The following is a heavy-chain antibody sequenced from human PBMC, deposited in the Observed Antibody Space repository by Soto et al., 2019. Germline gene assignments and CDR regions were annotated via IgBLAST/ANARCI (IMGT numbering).Heavy chain of an antibody. CDR2: IKSKTDGGTT. J-gene: IGHJ4*02. Sequence: AGGSLRLSCAASGFTFSNAWMSWVRQAPGKGLEWVGRIKSKTDGGTTDYAAPVKGRFTISRDDSKNTLYLQMNSLRADDSAVYYCAKDRTVAARHFDYWGQGTQVTVSS. D-gene: IGHD6-6*01. V-gene: IGHV3-15*01. CDR1: GFTFSNAW. CDR3: AKDRTVAARHFDY.